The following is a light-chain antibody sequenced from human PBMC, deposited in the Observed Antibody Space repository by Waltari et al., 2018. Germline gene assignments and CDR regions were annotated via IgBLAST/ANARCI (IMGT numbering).Light chain of an antibody. Sequence: EIVLTQSPGTLSLSPGERATLSCRASQSVGRSLTWYQQRHGQAPRLLIYDASTRATGIPDRFSGGGSGTDFSLTISRLEPEDFAMYYCQMYVRIPATFGQGTKVEI. CDR2: DAS. J-gene: IGKJ1*01. V-gene: IGKV3-20*01. CDR3: QMYVRIPAT. CDR1: QSVGRS.